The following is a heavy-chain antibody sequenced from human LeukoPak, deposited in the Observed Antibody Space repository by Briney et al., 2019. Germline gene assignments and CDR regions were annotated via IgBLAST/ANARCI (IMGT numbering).Heavy chain of an antibody. CDR3: ARGPVGATRYNWFDP. CDR2: ISAYNGNT. V-gene: IGHV1-18*03. Sequence: GASVKVSCKASGYTFTSYGISWVRQAPGQGLEGMGWISAYNGNTNYAQKLQGRVTITRDTSASTAYMELSSLRSEDMAVYYCARGPVGATRYNWFDPWGQGTLVTVSS. CDR1: GYTFTSYG. J-gene: IGHJ5*02. D-gene: IGHD1-26*01.